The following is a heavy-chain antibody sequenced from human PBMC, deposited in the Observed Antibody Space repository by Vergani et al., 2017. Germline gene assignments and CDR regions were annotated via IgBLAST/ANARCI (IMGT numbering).Heavy chain of an antibody. V-gene: IGHV4-39*01. CDR1: GMSISNKNYY. Sequence: QLQLQESGPRLVKPSETLSLTCSLSGMSISNKNYYWGWIRQPPGKGLEWIGSIYDSRNNNYSPSLKSRVSISVDTSKNQFSLNLTSVTAADTAVYYCARHLRQLARNDVLDIWGHGTLVTVSS. CDR2: IYDSRNN. D-gene: IGHD6-6*01. J-gene: IGHJ3*02. CDR3: ARHLRQLARNDVLDI.